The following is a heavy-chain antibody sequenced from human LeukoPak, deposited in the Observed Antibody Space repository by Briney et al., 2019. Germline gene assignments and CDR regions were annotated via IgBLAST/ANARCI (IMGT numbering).Heavy chain of an antibody. V-gene: IGHV3-21*01. CDR3: ARGSIAVAGTYVY. CDR1: GFTFSSYS. D-gene: IGHD6-19*01. J-gene: IGHJ4*02. CDR2: ISSSSSYI. Sequence: GGSLRLSCAASGFTFSSYSTNWVRQAPGKGLEWVSSISSSSSYIYYADSVKGRFTISRDNAKNSLYLQMNSLRAEDTAVYYCARGSIAVAGTYVYWGQGTLVTVSS.